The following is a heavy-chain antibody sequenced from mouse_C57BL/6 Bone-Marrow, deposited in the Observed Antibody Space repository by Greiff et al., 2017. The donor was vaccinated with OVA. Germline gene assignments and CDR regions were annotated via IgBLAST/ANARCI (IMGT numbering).Heavy chain of an antibody. CDR3: ARGEGYFFEY. D-gene: IGHD2-13*01. V-gene: IGHV1-76*01. J-gene: IGHJ2*01. CDR1: GYTFTDHY. CDR2: IYPGSGNT. Sequence: QVQLKQSGAEVVRPGASVKLSCKASGYTFTDHYINWVKQRPGQGLEWIARIYPGSGNTYYNEKFKGKATLTAEKSSNTAYMQLSSLTSEDAAVYFCARGEGYFFEYWGQGTTLTVSS.